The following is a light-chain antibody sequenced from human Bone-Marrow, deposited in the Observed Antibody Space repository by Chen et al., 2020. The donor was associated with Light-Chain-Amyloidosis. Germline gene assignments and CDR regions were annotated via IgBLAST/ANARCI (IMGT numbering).Light chain of an antibody. CDR1: NIGSTS. CDR2: DDS. J-gene: IGLJ3*02. CDR3: QVWDRSSDRPV. V-gene: IGLV3-21*02. Sequence: SYVLTQPSSVSVAPGQRATIACGGNNIGSTSVNWYQQTPGQAPLLVGYDDSDRPSGIPERLSGSNSGNTATLTISRVEAGDEADYYCQVWDRSSDRPVFGGGTKLTVL.